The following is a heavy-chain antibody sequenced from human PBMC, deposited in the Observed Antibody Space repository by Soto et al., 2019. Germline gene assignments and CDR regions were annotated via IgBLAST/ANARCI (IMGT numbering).Heavy chain of an antibody. V-gene: IGHV3-23*01. J-gene: IGHJ4*02. D-gene: IGHD2-8*02. CDR3: ARADVMLVAIITTIIDS. CDR2: INGGNGGT. CDR1: GFTFVNYA. Sequence: EVQLLESGGGLVQPGGSLRLSSAASGFTFVNYAMTWVRQAPGKGLEWVSTINGGNGGTYYADSVKGRFTISRDNYHNSLHLHMRRLRSEDPGIYYCARADVMLVAIITTIIDSWGQGTLVTVSS.